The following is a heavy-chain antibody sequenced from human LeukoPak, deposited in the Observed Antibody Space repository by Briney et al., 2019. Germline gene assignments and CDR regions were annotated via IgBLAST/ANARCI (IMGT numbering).Heavy chain of an antibody. J-gene: IGHJ4*02. V-gene: IGHV3-23*01. D-gene: IGHD3-10*01. CDR1: GFTFSSYA. Sequence: GGSLRLSCAASGFTFSSYALSWVRQAPGKGLEWVSLISISGANTYYADSVKGRFTIPRDNSKGTLYLQMNSLRAEDTAVYYCAKVDYFGSESLKYFFDYWGQGTLVTVSS. CDR2: ISISGANT. CDR3: AKVDYFGSESLKYFFDY.